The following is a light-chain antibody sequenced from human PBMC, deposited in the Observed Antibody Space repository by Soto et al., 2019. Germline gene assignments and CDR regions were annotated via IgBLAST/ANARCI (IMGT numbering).Light chain of an antibody. CDR1: SSDVGGYNY. CDR3: QAYDYTLTASV. V-gene: IGLV2-11*01. Sequence: QSALTQPRSVSGSPGQSVTISCTGTSSDVGGYNYVSWYQQHPAKAPKLMIYDVSKRPSGVPDRFSGSRSGNTASLTISGLQAEDEADYYCQAYDYTLTASVFGGGTKLTVL. J-gene: IGLJ3*02. CDR2: DVS.